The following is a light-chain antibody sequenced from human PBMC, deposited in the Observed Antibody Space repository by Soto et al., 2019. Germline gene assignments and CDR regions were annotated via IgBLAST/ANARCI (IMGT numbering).Light chain of an antibody. V-gene: IGLV2-14*01. CDR2: EVS. CDR3: NSFTTSNTYV. J-gene: IGLJ1*01. Sequence: QSALTQSASVSGSPGQSITISCTGTSSDLGNYNFVSWFQQHPGKAPKLVIYEVSSRPSGVSSRFSGSKSGNTASLTISGLQAEDEADYYCNSFTTSNTYVFGNGTKVTVL. CDR1: SSDLGNYNF.